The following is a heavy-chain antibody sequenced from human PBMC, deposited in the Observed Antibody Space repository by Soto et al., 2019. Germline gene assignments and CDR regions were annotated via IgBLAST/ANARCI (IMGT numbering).Heavy chain of an antibody. CDR3: ARGNGYNVPPYWYFDL. CDR1: GGSISSYY. D-gene: IGHD5-12*01. CDR2: IYYSGST. J-gene: IGHJ2*01. Sequence: QVQLQESGPGLVKPSETLSLTCTVSGGSISSYYWSWIRQPPGKGLEWIGYIYYSGSTNYNPSLKSRVTISVDTSKNQFSLKLSSVTAADTAVYYCARGNGYNVPPYWYFDLWGRGTLVTVSS. V-gene: IGHV4-59*01.